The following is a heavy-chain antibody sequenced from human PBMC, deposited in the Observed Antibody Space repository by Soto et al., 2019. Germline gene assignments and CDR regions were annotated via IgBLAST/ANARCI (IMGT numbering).Heavy chain of an antibody. Sequence: SETLSLTCAVYGGSFSGYYWSWIRQPPGKGLEWIGEINHSGSTNYNPSLKSRVTISVDTSKNQFSLELSSVTAADTAVYYCARGTRPPPSPSTRIVVVPAAIPPFDYWGQGTLVTVSS. J-gene: IGHJ4*02. CDR1: GGSFSGYY. D-gene: IGHD2-2*01. CDR2: INHSGST. V-gene: IGHV4-34*01. CDR3: ARGTRPPPSPSTRIVVVPAAIPPFDY.